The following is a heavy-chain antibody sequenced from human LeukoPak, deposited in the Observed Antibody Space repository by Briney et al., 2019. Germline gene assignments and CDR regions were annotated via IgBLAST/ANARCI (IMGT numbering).Heavy chain of an antibody. J-gene: IGHJ4*02. CDR1: GGSISSYY. Sequence: PSETLSLTCTVSGGSISSYYWSWIRQPPGKGLEWIGYIYYSGSTNYNPSLKSRVTISVDTSKNQFSLKLSSVTAADAAVYYCARFRLYYFDYWGQGTLVTVSS. CDR2: IYYSGST. V-gene: IGHV4-59*01. CDR3: ARFRLYYFDY.